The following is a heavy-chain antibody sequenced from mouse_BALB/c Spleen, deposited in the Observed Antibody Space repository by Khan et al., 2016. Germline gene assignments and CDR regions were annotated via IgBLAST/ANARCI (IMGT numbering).Heavy chain of an antibody. D-gene: IGHD4-1*01. CDR2: ISYSGST. V-gene: IGHV3-2*02. CDR1: GYSITSDYA. Sequence: EVQLQESGPGLVKPSPSLSLTCTVTGYSITSDYAWNWIRQFPGNKLEWMGYISYSGSTSYNPSLKSRISITRDTSKNQFVLQLNSVTTEDTATYYCASWDAMDYWGQGTSVTVSS. J-gene: IGHJ4*01. CDR3: ASWDAMDY.